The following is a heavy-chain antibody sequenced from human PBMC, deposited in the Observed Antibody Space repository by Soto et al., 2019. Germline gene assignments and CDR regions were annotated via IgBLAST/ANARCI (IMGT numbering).Heavy chain of an antibody. D-gene: IGHD6-13*01. CDR2: ISAYNGNT. CDR3: ERDGRLPDSSSWYGPLFDP. J-gene: IGHJ5*02. Sequence: ASVKVSCKASGYTFTSYGISWVRQAPGQGLEWMGWISAYNGNTNYAQKLQGRVTMTTDTSTSTAYMELRSLRSDDTAVYYCERDGRLPDSSSWYGPLFDPWGQGTLVTVSS. CDR1: GYTFTSYG. V-gene: IGHV1-18*01.